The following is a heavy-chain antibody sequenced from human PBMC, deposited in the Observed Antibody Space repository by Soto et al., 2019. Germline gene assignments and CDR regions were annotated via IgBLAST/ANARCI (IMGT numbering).Heavy chain of an antibody. J-gene: IGHJ6*03. D-gene: IGHD1-1*01. Sequence: GASVKVSCKASGYTFTRYYMHWVRQAPGQGLEWMGWINPNSGGTNYAQKFQGWVTMTRDTSISTAYMELSRLRSDDTAVYYCARAPLEINYMDVWGKGTTVTVSS. CDR1: GYTFTRYY. CDR2: INPNSGGT. V-gene: IGHV1-2*04. CDR3: ARAPLEINYMDV.